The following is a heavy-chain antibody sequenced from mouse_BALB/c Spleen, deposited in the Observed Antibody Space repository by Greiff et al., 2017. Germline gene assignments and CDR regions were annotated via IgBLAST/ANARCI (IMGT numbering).Heavy chain of an antibody. J-gene: IGHJ1*01. CDR1: GDSITSGY. CDR3: ARTLYGNYVGWYFDV. V-gene: IGHV3-8*02. D-gene: IGHD2-1*01. CDR2: ISYSGST. Sequence: EVQVVESGPSLVKPSQTLSLTCSVTGDSITSGYWNWIRKFPGNKLEYMGYISYSGSTYYNPSLKSRISITRDTSKNQYYLQLNSVTTEDTATYYCARTLYGNYVGWYFDVWGAGTTVTVSS.